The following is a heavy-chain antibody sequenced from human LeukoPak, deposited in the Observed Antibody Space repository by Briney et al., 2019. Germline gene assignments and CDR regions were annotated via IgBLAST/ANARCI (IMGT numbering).Heavy chain of an antibody. J-gene: IGHJ4*02. Sequence: GGSLRLSCAASGFTFSSYGMHWVRQAPGKGLEWVAFIRYDGSDKYYADSVKGRFTISRDNSKNTLYLQMNSLRAEDTAVYYCVGGYSYHYYFDYWGQGTLVTASS. D-gene: IGHD5-18*01. CDR3: VGGYSYHYYFDY. V-gene: IGHV3-30*02. CDR1: GFTFSSYG. CDR2: IRYDGSDK.